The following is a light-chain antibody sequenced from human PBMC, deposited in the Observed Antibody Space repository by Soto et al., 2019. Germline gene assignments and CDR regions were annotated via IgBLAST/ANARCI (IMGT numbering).Light chain of an antibody. Sequence: QSALTQPASVSGSPGQSITISWTGTSSDVGGYNYVSWYQQHPGKAPKLMIYDVSNRPSGVSNRFSGSKSGNTASLTISGLQAEDEADYYCSSYTSSSTLFGGGTKLTVL. J-gene: IGLJ2*01. CDR2: DVS. V-gene: IGLV2-14*01. CDR3: SSYTSSSTL. CDR1: SSDVGGYNY.